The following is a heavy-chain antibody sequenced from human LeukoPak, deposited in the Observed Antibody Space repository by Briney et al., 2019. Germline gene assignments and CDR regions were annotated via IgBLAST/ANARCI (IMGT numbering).Heavy chain of an antibody. D-gene: IGHD2-15*01. Sequence: GGSLRLSCAASGFTFSSYAMSWVRQAPGKGLEWVSAISGSVGTTYYADSVKGRFTISRDNSKNTLYLQMNSLRAEDTAVYYCAREYEGYCSGGSCFRGTYNWFDPWGQGTLVTVSS. CDR3: AREYEGYCSGGSCFRGTYNWFDP. J-gene: IGHJ5*02. CDR1: GFTFSSYA. CDR2: ISGSVGTT. V-gene: IGHV3-23*01.